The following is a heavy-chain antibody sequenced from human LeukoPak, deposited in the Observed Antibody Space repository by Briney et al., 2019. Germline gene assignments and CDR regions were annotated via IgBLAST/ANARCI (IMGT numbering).Heavy chain of an antibody. V-gene: IGHV4-59*08. J-gene: IGHJ5*02. D-gene: IGHD2-15*01. CDR3: ARHPFATPFDR. CDR2: VFHTEDS. Sequence: SGPTLVKPSETLFLTCAVYGDSVSFSYWSWIRQPPRKGREWIGYVFHTEDSNVNPPLTRRVTMSLDTSKNQLSLRLTSVTAADTAVYYCARHPFATPFDRWGRGTLVTVSS. CDR1: GDSVSFSY.